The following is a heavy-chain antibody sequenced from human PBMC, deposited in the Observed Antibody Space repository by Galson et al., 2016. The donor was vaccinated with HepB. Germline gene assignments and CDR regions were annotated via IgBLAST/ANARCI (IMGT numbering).Heavy chain of an antibody. CDR3: ARYTWIHLWPTAYFDY. V-gene: IGHV4-39*07. D-gene: IGHD5-18*01. J-gene: IGHJ4*02. CDR1: GGSISSSSYY. Sequence: SETLSLTCTVSGGSISSSSYYWGWIRQPPGKGLEWIGSIYYSGSTNYNPSLKSRVTISVDTSKNQFSLKLSSVTAADTAVYYCARYTWIHLWPTAYFDYWGQGTLVTVSS. CDR2: IYYSGST.